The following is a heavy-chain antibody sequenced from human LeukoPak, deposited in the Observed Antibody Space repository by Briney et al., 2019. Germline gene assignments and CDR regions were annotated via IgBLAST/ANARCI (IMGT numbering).Heavy chain of an antibody. V-gene: IGHV3-30*02. D-gene: IGHD2-8*01. CDR1: GFTFSSYG. CDR3: AKDRSNAFDY. CDR2: IGYDGSNK. J-gene: IGHJ4*02. Sequence: GSLRLSCAASGFTFSSYGMQWVRQPPGKGLEWVAFIGYDGSNKYYADSVKGRFTISRDNSKNTLYLQMNSLRAEDTAVYYCAKDRSNAFDYWGQGTLVTVSP.